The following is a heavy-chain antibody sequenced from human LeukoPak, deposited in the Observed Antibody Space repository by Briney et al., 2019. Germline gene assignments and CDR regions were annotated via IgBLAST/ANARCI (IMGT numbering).Heavy chain of an antibody. V-gene: IGHV4-4*07. D-gene: IGHD2-21*02. CDR2: IYNCGST. Sequence: SETLSLTCTVSGGSISSYYWSWIRPPAGKGLEWIGRIYNCGSTTYTPPLKSRVTMSVDTSKNQFSLKLSSVTAADTAVYYWARDRKGGVVVTAGADAFDIWGQGTMVTVSS. CDR3: ARDRKGGVVVTAGADAFDI. CDR1: GGSISSYY. J-gene: IGHJ3*02.